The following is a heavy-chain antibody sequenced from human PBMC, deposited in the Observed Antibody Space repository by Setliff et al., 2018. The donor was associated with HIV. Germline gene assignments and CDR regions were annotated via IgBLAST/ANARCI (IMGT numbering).Heavy chain of an antibody. CDR3: ASGIVGATWLGAFDI. J-gene: IGHJ3*02. CDR2: INPSGGST. D-gene: IGHD1-26*01. V-gene: IGHV1-46*01. CDR1: GYTFTSYY. Sequence: RASVKVSCKASGYTFTSYYMHWVRQAPGQGLEWMGIINPSGGSTSYAQKFQGRVAMTRDTSTSTVYIELSSLRSEDTAVYYCASGIVGATWLGAFDIWGQGTMVTVSS.